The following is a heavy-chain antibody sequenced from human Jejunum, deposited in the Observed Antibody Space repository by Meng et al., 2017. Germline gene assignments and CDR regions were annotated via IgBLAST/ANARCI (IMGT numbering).Heavy chain of an antibody. Sequence: DVQLVESGGGLVQPGGSLRLSCAASGFIFSERWMHWVRQAPGKGLVWVSRIRYDGSSANYADSVKGRFTISRDNAKNTLYLQMDSLRAEDTAVYYCAQSDYFHYWGQGALVTVSS. V-gene: IGHV3-74*01. J-gene: IGHJ4*02. CDR3: AQSDYFHY. CDR1: GFIFSERW. CDR2: IRYDGSSA.